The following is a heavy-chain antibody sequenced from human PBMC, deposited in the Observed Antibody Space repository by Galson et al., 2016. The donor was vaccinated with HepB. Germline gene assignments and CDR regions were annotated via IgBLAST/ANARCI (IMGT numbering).Heavy chain of an antibody. CDR3: AREASSGWYGADY. V-gene: IGHV1-18*04. D-gene: IGHD6-19*01. Sequence: SVKVSCKASGYTFTSYGISWVRQAPGQGLEWLGWISAYNGNTQYSQKLQGRGTMTTDASTSAAYMELRSLRSDDTAVYYCAREASSGWYGADYWGQGTLVTVSS. CDR2: ISAYNGNT. J-gene: IGHJ4*02. CDR1: GYTFTSYG.